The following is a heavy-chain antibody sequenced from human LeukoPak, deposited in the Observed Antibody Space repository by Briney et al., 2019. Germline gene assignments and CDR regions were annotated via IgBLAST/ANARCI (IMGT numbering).Heavy chain of an antibody. CDR1: GGSISSYY. V-gene: IGHV4-59*01. D-gene: IGHD1-1*01. CDR2: IYYSGST. CDR3: ARPGTREYYFDY. J-gene: IGHJ4*02. Sequence: SETLSLTCTVSGGSISSYYWSWIRQPPGKGLEGIGYIYYSGSTNYNPSLKSRVTISVDTSKNQFSLKLSSVTAADTAVYYCARPGTREYYFDYWGQGTLVTVSS.